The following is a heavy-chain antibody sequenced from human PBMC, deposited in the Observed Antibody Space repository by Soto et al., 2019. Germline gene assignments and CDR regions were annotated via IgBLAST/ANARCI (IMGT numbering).Heavy chain of an antibody. D-gene: IGHD3-9*01. Sequence: QVQLVQSGAEVKKPGASVKVSCKASGYTFTSYGISWVRQAPGQGLEWMGWISAYNGNTNYAQKLQGRVTMTTDTSTSTASMELRSLRSDDTAVYYCARDELFYDILTGYYLSHGENFQHWGQGTLVTVSS. CDR1: GYTFTSYG. V-gene: IGHV1-18*01. CDR3: ARDELFYDILTGYYLSHGENFQH. J-gene: IGHJ1*01. CDR2: ISAYNGNT.